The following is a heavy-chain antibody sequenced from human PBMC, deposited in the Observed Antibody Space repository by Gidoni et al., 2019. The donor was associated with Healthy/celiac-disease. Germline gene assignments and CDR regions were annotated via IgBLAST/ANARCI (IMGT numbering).Heavy chain of an antibody. CDR2: ISYDGSNN. CDR3: AKLRGIVGATIPYYFDY. J-gene: IGHJ4*02. V-gene: IGHV3-33*05. Sequence: QVQLVESGGGVVQPGRYLRHPWSASGFTFSSYGMHWVRQAPGKGLEWVSVISYDGSNNYYADSVKGRFTISRDNSKNTLYLQMNSLRAEDTAVYYCAKLRGIVGATIPYYFDYWGQGTLVTVSS. D-gene: IGHD1-26*01. CDR1: GFTFSSYG.